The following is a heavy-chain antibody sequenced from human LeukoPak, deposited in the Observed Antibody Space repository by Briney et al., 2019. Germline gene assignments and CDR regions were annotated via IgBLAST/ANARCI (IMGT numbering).Heavy chain of an antibody. CDR2: ISGSGGST. V-gene: IGHV3-23*01. CDR1: GFTFSSYA. Sequence: TGGSLRLSCAASGFTFSSYAVSWVRQAPGKGLEWVSAISGSGGSTYYADSVKGRFTISRDNSKNTLYLQMNSLRAEDTAVYYCAGSRGDFWSGYEVDYWGQGTLVTVSS. D-gene: IGHD3-3*01. J-gene: IGHJ4*02. CDR3: AGSRGDFWSGYEVDY.